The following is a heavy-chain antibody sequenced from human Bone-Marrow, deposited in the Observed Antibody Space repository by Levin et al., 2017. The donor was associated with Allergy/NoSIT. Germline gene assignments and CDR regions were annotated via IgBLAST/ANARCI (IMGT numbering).Heavy chain of an antibody. CDR2: IYHSGST. D-gene: IGHD4-17*01. Sequence: SETLSLTCAVSGGSIRSDSYSWSWIRQPPGKGLEWIGYIYHSGSTPYNPSLKSRVTISVDTSRNHFSLKVTSVTAADTAVYYCARGSLLYGDYEYWGQGILVTVSS. J-gene: IGHJ4*02. V-gene: IGHV4-30-2*01. CDR3: ARGSLLYGDYEY. CDR1: GGSIRSDSYS.